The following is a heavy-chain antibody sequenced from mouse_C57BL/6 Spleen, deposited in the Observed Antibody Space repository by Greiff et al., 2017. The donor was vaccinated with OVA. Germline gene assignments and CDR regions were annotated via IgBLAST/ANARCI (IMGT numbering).Heavy chain of an antibody. Sequence: QVTLKVSGPGILQPSQTLSLTCSFSGFSLSTSGMGVSWISQPSGTGLEWLAHIYWDDDKRYNPSLKSRLTISKDTSRNQVLLMITSVDTSDTATYSCAPHSYFLAFAYWGPGTLVTVSA. CDR3: APHSYFLAFAY. J-gene: IGHJ3*01. V-gene: IGHV8-12*01. CDR1: GFSLSTSGMG. D-gene: IGHD1-1*01. CDR2: IYWDDDK.